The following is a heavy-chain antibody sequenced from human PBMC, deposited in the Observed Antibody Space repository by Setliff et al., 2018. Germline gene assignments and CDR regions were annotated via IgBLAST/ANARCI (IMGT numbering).Heavy chain of an antibody. Sequence: PGGSLRLSCAASGFTFSNYAMSWVRQAPGKGLEWVSSISGTGGSTYYSDSVRGRFTISRDNSKSTLYLQMNSLRAEDTALYYCAKVLGGYSYGFCDYWGQGTQVTVSS. CDR2: ISGTGGST. V-gene: IGHV3-23*01. D-gene: IGHD5-18*01. J-gene: IGHJ4*02. CDR3: AKVLGGYSYGFCDY. CDR1: GFTFSNYA.